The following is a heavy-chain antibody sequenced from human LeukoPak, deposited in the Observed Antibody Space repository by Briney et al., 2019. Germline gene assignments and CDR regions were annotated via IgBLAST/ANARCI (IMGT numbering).Heavy chain of an antibody. J-gene: IGHJ4*02. D-gene: IGHD6-19*01. CDR3: ARSRAVAGTKGAYGY. CDR2: MSPNSSNT. CDR1: GYTVTRYD. V-gene: IGHV1-8*01. Sequence: ASVKVSCKASGYTVTRYDIYWVREAPGQGLEWMGRMSPNSSNTGYAQKFQGRVTMTRNTSISTANMELSSLRSEDTAVYYCARSRAVAGTKGAYGYWGQRTLVTVSS.